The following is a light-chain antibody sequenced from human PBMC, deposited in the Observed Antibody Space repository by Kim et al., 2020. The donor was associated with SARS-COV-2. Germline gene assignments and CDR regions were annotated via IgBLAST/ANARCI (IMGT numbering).Light chain of an antibody. J-gene: IGLJ2*01. CDR3: QSYDKSLGGWRI. CDR2: ASE. CDR1: SSNIGAGLH. Sequence: NALTGTSSNIGAGLHVPWYQPRPGTAPRPIIFASESRPSGVPDRFSGSKSGTSASLAITGLQADDEGDYYCQSYDKSLGGWRIFGGGTQLTVL. V-gene: IGLV1-40*01.